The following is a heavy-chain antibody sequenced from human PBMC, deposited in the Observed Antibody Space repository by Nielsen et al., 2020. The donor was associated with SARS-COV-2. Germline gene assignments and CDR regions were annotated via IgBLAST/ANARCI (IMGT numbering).Heavy chain of an antibody. D-gene: IGHD6-13*01. J-gene: IGHJ4*02. CDR1: GFNFTNYG. CDR3: AASKSGYYFDL. CDR2: ISASGGST. V-gene: IGHV3-23*01. Sequence: ESLKISCAASGFNFTNYGMTWVRQDPGKGLEWVSTISASGGSTFYTDSVKGRFTISRDSFKNTLYLQMNSLRAEDTAVYYCAASKSGYYFDLWGQGTLVTVSS.